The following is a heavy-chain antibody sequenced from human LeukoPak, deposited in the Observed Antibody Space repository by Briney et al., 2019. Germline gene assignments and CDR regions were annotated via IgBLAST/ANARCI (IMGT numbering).Heavy chain of an antibody. Sequence: GGSLRLSCAASGFTFSNYMNWVRQAPGKGLEWVSSISSSSSYIYYADSVKGRFTISRHNAKNSLYLQMNSLRAEDTAVYYCAELGITMIGGVWGKGTTVTISS. D-gene: IGHD3-10*02. CDR3: AELGITMIGGV. J-gene: IGHJ6*04. V-gene: IGHV3-21*01. CDR1: GFTFSNY. CDR2: ISSSSSYI.